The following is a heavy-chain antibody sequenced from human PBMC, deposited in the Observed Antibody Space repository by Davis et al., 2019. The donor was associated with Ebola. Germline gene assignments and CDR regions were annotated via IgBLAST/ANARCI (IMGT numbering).Heavy chain of an antibody. CDR2: INSDGRNT. J-gene: IGHJ3*02. D-gene: IGHD3-16*01. Sequence: PGGSLRLSCAASGVTFSNYWIHWVRQVPGQGLVWVSRINSDGRNTAYADSVEGRLTISRDNANNTVYLQMNSLRAEDTALYYCAIHKSEDVWGVFDIWGQGTMVIVSS. CDR1: GVTFSNYW. CDR3: AIHKSEDVWGVFDI. V-gene: IGHV3-74*01.